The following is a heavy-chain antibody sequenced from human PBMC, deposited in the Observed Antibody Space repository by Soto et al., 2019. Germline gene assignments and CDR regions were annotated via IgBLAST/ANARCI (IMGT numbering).Heavy chain of an antibody. CDR2: IVPIVDTS. D-gene: IGHD5-12*01. J-gene: IGHJ4*02. CDR1: GGTFSSYA. Sequence: QVQLVQSGAEVRQPASSVKVSCKTSGGTFSSYAISWVRQAPGQGLEWMGGIVPIVDTSTYAQKFQGRVTLTADASTSTAYMELSSLRSDDTAIYYCVRVVAIPGYPDNWGQGTLVTVSS. CDR3: VRVVAIPGYPDN. V-gene: IGHV1-69*12.